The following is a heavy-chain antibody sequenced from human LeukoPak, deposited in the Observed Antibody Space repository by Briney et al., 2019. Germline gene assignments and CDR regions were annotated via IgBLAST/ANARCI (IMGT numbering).Heavy chain of an antibody. CDR3: AKDCSGTYSRFDY. V-gene: IGHV3-33*06. D-gene: IGHD3-10*02. J-gene: IGHJ4*02. CDR1: GFSFSNYG. CDR2: IWYDGTSK. Sequence: PGGSLRLSCAASGFSFSNYGMHSVRQAPGKGLEWVAVIWYDGTSKYYADSVKGRFTISRDNSKNTLYLQMNSLRVEDTAVYYCAKDCSGTYSRFDYWGQGTLVTVSS.